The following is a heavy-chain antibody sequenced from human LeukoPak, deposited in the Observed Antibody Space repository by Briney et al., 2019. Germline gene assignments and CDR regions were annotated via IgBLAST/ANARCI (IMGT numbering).Heavy chain of an antibody. CDR1: GYTFTGYY. D-gene: IGHD3-9*01. Sequence: GASVKVSCKASGYTFTGYYMHWVRQAPGQGLEWMGWINPNSGGTNYAQKFQGRVTMTRDTSISTAYMELSRLRSDDTAVYYCARDAGRYFETGANWFDPWGQGTLVAVSS. V-gene: IGHV1-2*02. J-gene: IGHJ5*02. CDR3: ARDAGRYFETGANWFDP. CDR2: INPNSGGT.